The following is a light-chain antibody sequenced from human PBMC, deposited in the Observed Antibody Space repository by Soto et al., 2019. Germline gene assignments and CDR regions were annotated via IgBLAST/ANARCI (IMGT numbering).Light chain of an antibody. Sequence: QSVLTQPPSASGTPGQRVTISCSGSSSNIGGNNVNWYQQLPGAAPKLLIYSNHQRPSGVPDRFSGSKSGTSASLAISGLQSEDEADYYCAAWDDSLNGVVFGGGTKLTVL. V-gene: IGLV1-44*01. CDR1: SSNIGGNN. J-gene: IGLJ2*01. CDR3: AAWDDSLNGVV. CDR2: SNH.